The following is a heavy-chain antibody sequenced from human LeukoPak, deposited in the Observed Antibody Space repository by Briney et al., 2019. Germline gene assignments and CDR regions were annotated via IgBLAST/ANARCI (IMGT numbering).Heavy chain of an antibody. Sequence: PGRSLRLSCTASGFTFGDYAMSWFRQAPGKGLVWVSRINSDGSSTSYADSVKGRFTISRDNAKNTLYLQMNSLRAEDTAVYYCARAGVGSTRSWGQGTLVTVSS. CDR1: GFTFGDYA. D-gene: IGHD2-2*01. CDR3: ARAGVGSTRS. V-gene: IGHV3-74*01. CDR2: INSDGSST. J-gene: IGHJ5*02.